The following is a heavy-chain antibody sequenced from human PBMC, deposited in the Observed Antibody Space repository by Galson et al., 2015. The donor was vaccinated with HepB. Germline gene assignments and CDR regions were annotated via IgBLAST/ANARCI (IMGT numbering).Heavy chain of an antibody. V-gene: IGHV3-33*01. D-gene: IGHD6-25*01. J-gene: IGHJ4*01. Sequence: SLRLSCAVSGFTFNRYGMHWVRQAPGKGLEWVALIWANGSNRYYSNSVMGRFTISRDNSKNTLFLEMNSLRAEDTAVYYCVREMAIAAPASFDLWGHGTLVTDSS. CDR1: GFTFNRYG. CDR3: VREMAIAAPASFDL. CDR2: IWANGSNR.